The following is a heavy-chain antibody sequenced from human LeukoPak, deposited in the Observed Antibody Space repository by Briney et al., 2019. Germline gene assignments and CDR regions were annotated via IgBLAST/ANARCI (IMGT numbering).Heavy chain of an antibody. CDR3: VRDVS. CDR1: GVTVSSNH. CDR2: IYSGGGT. Sequence: PGGSLRLSCAVSGVTVSSNHMGWVRQAPGKGLEWVSAIYSGGGTYYADSVKGRFTLSRDISKNTLYLQMNSLRVEDTAVYYCVRDVSWGQGTLVTVSS. J-gene: IGHJ4*02. V-gene: IGHV3-66*01. D-gene: IGHD3-16*02.